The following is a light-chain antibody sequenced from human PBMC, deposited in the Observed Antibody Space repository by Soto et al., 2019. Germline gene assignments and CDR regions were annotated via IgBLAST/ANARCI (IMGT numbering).Light chain of an antibody. V-gene: IGKV3-20*01. J-gene: IGKJ5*01. Sequence: EIVMTQSPATLSVSPGERATLSCRASQSVSSYLAWYQQKPGQAPRLLIYDASNRATGIPARFSGSGSGTDFTLTISRLEPEDFAVYYCQQYGSSPPTTFGQGTRLEIK. CDR3: QQYGSSPPTT. CDR2: DAS. CDR1: QSVSSY.